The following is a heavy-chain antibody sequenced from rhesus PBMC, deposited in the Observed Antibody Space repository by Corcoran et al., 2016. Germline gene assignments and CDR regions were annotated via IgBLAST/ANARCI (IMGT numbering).Heavy chain of an antibody. Sequence: QVQLQQWGEGLVKPSETLSLTCAVYGGSISGYYYWSWIRQPPGKGLEWIGYIYGKSASTNDNPALKNRVTISQYTSKNQFSRKLGSVSAADTAVYYCARGKGLFDYWGQGGLVTVSS. CDR2: IYGKSAST. CDR1: GGSISGYYY. J-gene: IGHJ4*01. CDR3: ARGKGLFDY. V-gene: IGHV4-73*01. D-gene: IGHD3-28*01.